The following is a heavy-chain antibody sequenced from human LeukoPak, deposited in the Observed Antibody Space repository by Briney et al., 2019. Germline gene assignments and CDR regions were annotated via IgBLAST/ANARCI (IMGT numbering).Heavy chain of an antibody. CDR3: AADYGDPDTLDY. D-gene: IGHD4/OR15-4a*01. J-gene: IGHJ4*02. Sequence: SETLSLTCTISGGSISTYYWSWIRQPPGKGLEWIGYISYSGNTNYNPSLKSRVSLSVDTSKTQFSLRLSSVTAADTAVYYCAADYGDPDTLDYWGQGTHVTLSS. CDR2: ISYSGNT. CDR1: GGSISTYY. V-gene: IGHV4-59*01.